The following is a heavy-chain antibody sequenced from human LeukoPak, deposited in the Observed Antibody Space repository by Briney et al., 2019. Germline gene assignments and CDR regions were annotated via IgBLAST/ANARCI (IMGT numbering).Heavy chain of an antibody. CDR1: GGSISTSYY. D-gene: IGHD5-18*01. Sequence: SETLSLTCTVSGGSISTSYYWGWIRQPPGKGLEWIGSMYYSGNTYYNPSLKSRVTISVDTSKNQFSLKLSSVTAADTAVYYCARRGDTPMIGDHWGQGILVTVAS. J-gene: IGHJ4*02. V-gene: IGHV4-39*01. CDR3: ARRGDTPMIGDH. CDR2: MYYSGNT.